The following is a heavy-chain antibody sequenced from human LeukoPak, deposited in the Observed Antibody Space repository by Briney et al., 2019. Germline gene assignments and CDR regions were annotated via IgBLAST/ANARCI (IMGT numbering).Heavy chain of an antibody. CDR1: GFTVSTNY. CDR3: AAAVAGRGSRNNYLDY. V-gene: IGHV3-66*01. Sequence: GGSLRLSRAASGFTVSTNYMSWVRQAPGKGLEWVSLIYAGGSTYHADSVKGRFTISRDNSKNTLYLQMNSLRAEDTAVYYCAAAVAGRGSRNNYLDYWGQGTLVTVSS. D-gene: IGHD6-19*01. CDR2: IYAGGST. J-gene: IGHJ4*02.